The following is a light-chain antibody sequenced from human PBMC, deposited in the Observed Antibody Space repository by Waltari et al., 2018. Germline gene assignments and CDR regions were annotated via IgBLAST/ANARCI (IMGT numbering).Light chain of an antibody. Sequence: EIVMSQSPLSLPVTPGEPASISCRSSQSPLHSNGNNYLDWYLQKPGQSPQLLIYLGSNRASGVPDRFSGSGSGTDFTLKISRVEAEDVGVYYCMQALHTPAFGQGTRLEIK. J-gene: IGKJ5*01. CDR1: QSPLHSNGNNY. V-gene: IGKV2-28*01. CDR3: MQALHTPA. CDR2: LGS.